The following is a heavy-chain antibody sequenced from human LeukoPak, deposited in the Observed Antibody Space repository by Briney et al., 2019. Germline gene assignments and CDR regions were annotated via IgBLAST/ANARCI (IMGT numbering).Heavy chain of an antibody. Sequence: GRSLRLSCAAAGFTFSSYAMYWVRQAPGKGLEWVGRIKSKGDGGTTDYAAPVKGRFIISRDDSKKTLYLQMNSLKTEDTAVYYCTTDGDYGGNSVDHWGQGTLVTVSS. CDR1: GFTFSSYA. CDR3: TTDGDYGGNSVDH. D-gene: IGHD4-23*01. J-gene: IGHJ4*02. CDR2: IKSKGDGGTT. V-gene: IGHV3-15*01.